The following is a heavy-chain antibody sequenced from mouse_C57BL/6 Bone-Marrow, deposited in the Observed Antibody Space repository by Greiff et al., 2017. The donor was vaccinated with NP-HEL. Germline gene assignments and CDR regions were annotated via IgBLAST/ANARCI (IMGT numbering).Heavy chain of an antibody. D-gene: IGHD2-3*01. CDR3: ARGWLLLYYYAMDY. Sequence: EVQLVESGPELVKPGASVKMSCKASGYTFTDYNMHWVKQSHGKSLEWIGYINPNNGGTSYNQKFKGKATLTVNKSSSTAYMELRSLTSEDSAVYYCARGWLLLYYYAMDYWGQGTSVTVSS. J-gene: IGHJ4*01. V-gene: IGHV1-22*01. CDR1: GYTFTDYN. CDR2: INPNNGGT.